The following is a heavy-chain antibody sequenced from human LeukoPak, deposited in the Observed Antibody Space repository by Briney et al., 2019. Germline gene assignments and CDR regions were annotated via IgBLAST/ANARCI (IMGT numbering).Heavy chain of an antibody. D-gene: IGHD3-16*02. V-gene: IGHV3-7*01. CDR3: ARSFVYDYVWGSYPDAFDI. Sequence: GGSLRLSCAASGFTFSSYWMSWVRQAPGKGLEWVANIKQDGSEKYYVDSVKGRFTISRDNAKNSLYLQMNSLRAEDTAVYYCARSFVYDYVWGSYPDAFDIWGQGTMVTVSS. CDR2: IKQDGSEK. CDR1: GFTFSSYW. J-gene: IGHJ3*02.